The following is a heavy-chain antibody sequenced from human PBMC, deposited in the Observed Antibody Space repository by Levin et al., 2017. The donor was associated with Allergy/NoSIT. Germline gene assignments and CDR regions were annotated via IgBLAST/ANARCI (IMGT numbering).Heavy chain of an antibody. CDR2: IKSETAGGTI. Sequence: GGSLRLSCAASGFTFSNVWMHWVRQAPGKGLEWVGRIKSETAGGTIDYAAPVKGRFFISRDASKSALFLLMNSLTTEDTAVYYCATDRPFCSGGDCYNAFDVWGQGTTVTLSS. D-gene: IGHD2-21*02. V-gene: IGHV3-15*01. CDR1: GFTFSNVW. CDR3: ATDRPFCSGGDCYNAFDV. J-gene: IGHJ3*01.